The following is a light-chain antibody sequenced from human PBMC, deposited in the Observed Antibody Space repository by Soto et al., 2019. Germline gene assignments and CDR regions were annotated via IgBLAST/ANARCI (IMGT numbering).Light chain of an antibody. CDR3: QQRTNWLWT. J-gene: IGKJ1*01. V-gene: IGKV3-11*01. Sequence: EIVLTQFAGTLSLSPGERVILSSRASQSVGSLLAWYQHTNGQAPRLLIFDASYRDAGIPARFRGSGSGTDFTLPIDSLEPEDVQVDYCQQRTNWLWTFGPGTQVDIK. CDR1: QSVGSL. CDR2: DAS.